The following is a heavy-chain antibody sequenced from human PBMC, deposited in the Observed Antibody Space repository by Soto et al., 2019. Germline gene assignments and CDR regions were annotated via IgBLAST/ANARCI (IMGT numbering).Heavy chain of an antibody. V-gene: IGHV3-74*01. CDR2: ISGDGRTA. CDR1: GFTFSSYW. Sequence: EVQMVESGGGLVQPGGSLRLSCAASGFTFSSYWMHWVRQAPGEGLVWVSRISGDGRTATYADSVKGRFTISRDNAENTLYLQMNSLRAEDTALYYCVRLLGGSIVTYGMDVWGQGTTVTVSS. CDR3: VRLLGGSIVTYGMDV. D-gene: IGHD2-21*01. J-gene: IGHJ6*02.